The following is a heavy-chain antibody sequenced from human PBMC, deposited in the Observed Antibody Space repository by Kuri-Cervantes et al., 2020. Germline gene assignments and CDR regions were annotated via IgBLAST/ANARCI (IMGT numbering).Heavy chain of an antibody. J-gene: IGHJ4*02. Sequence: ASVKVSCKASGYTFTGYYMHWVRQAPGQGLEWMGWINPNSGGTNYAQKFQGWVTMTRDTSISTAYMELSSLRSEDTAVYYCARGRYYYDSSGYYSPFDYWGQGTLVTVSS. CDR2: INPNSGGT. V-gene: IGHV1-2*04. CDR3: ARGRYYYDSSGYYSPFDY. D-gene: IGHD3-22*01. CDR1: GYTFTGYY.